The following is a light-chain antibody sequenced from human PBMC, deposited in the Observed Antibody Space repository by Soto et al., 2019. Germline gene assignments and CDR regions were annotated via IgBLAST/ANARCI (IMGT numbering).Light chain of an antibody. J-gene: IGKJ1*01. CDR1: QGISNY. CDR2: AAS. V-gene: IGKV1-27*01. Sequence: DIQMTQSPSSLSASVGDRVTITCRASQGISNYLAWYQQKPGKVPKLLIYAASTLQSGVPSRFSGIGSGTDFTLTISSLEPEDFAVYYCQQYGSSPRTFGQGTKVDIK. CDR3: QQYGSSPRT.